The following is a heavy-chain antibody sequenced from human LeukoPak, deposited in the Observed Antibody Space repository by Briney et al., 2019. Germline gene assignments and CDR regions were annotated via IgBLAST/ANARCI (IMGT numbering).Heavy chain of an antibody. V-gene: IGHV4-39*01. CDR3: AGHPAPMYHFFDI. CDR1: RGSINSKTYY. Sequence: SETLSLTCTVSRGSINSKTYYWGWIRQPPGKRLEWIGSIFHNGSTNYNPSLKSRLSISVDTSKNQFSLRLSSATAADTAVYFCAGHPAPMYHFFDIWGLGTLVTVSS. CDR2: IFHNGST. D-gene: IGHD2-8*01. J-gene: IGHJ4*02.